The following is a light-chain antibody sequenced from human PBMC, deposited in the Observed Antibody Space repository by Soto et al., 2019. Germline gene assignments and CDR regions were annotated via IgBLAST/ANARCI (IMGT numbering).Light chain of an antibody. J-gene: IGKJ4*01. V-gene: IGKV1-27*01. CDR3: HKYTNAPT. Sequence: DIQMTQSPSSLSASVGDRVTITCRASQGISNYLAWYQQIPGKVPKLLISAASTLQSGVPSRFSGSGSGTNFTITISRLQPEDVATYYGHKYTNAPTFGGGTKVEI. CDR1: QGISNY. CDR2: AAS.